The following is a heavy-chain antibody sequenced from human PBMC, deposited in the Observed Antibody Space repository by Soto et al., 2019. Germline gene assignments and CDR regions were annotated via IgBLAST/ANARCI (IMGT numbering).Heavy chain of an antibody. Sequence: GASVKVSCKASGYTFTSYCISWVRQAPGQGLEWMGWISAYNGNTNYAQKLQGRVTMTTDTSTSTAYMELRSLRSDDTAVYYCARDKLLWFGELLPNWFDPWGQGTLVTVSS. D-gene: IGHD3-10*01. V-gene: IGHV1-18*04. CDR1: GYTFTSYC. CDR3: ARDKLLWFGELLPNWFDP. J-gene: IGHJ5*02. CDR2: ISAYNGNT.